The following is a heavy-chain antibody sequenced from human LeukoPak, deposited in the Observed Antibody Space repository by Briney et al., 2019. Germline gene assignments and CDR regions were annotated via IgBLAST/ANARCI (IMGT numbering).Heavy chain of an antibody. CDR2: IIPILGIA. D-gene: IGHD6-19*01. V-gene: IGHV1-69*04. Sequence: HAASVMVSCKASGGTFSSYTISWVRQAPGQGLEWMGRIIPILGIANYAQKFQGRVTITADKSTSTAYMELSSLRSEDTAVYYCARDWYSSGWYLDYWGQGTLVTVSS. J-gene: IGHJ4*02. CDR3: ARDWYSSGWYLDY. CDR1: GGTFSSYT.